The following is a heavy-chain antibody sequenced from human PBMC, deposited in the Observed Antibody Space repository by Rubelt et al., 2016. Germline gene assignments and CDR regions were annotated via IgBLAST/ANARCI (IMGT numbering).Heavy chain of an antibody. CDR2: IRQDGNEK. J-gene: IGHJ5*02. CDR1: GFTFGTYW. V-gene: IGHV3-7*01. D-gene: IGHD5-18*01. Sequence: EVQLVESGGGLVQPGGSLRLSCAASGFTFGTYWMTWVRQPPGKGLEWVTNIRQDGNEKHYVDSVKGRFTGSRDNAKNLLFLQMNGLRVEDTAVYYCATSVGYSYGSWGQGALVTVSS. CDR3: ATSVGYSYGS.